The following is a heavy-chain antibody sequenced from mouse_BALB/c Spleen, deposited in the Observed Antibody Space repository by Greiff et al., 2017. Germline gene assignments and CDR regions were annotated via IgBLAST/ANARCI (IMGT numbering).Heavy chain of an antibody. CDR1: GFAFSSYD. Sequence: EVQGVESGGGLVKPGGSLKLSCAASGFAFSSYDMSWVRQTPEKRLEWVAYISSGGGSTYYPDTVKGRFTISRDNAKNTLYLQMSSLKSEDTAMYYCARHEDYYGSSYPWFAYWGQGTLVTVSA. D-gene: IGHD1-1*01. V-gene: IGHV5-12-1*01. J-gene: IGHJ3*01. CDR2: ISSGGGST. CDR3: ARHEDYYGSSYPWFAY.